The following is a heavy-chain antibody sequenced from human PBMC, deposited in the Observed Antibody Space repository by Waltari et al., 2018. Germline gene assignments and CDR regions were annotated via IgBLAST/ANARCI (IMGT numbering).Heavy chain of an antibody. J-gene: IGHJ3*01. V-gene: IGHV3-21*01. D-gene: IGHD2-21*02. Sequence: EVQLVESGGGLVKPGGSVGLAWGAEGLPSSSYTRKWFRQAPGKGLELVSSISGTSYYIYHADSVKGRFTTSRDNAKNSLYLQMNSLRAEDTAVYYCARETEEAFDFWGRGTMVTVSS. CDR3: ARETEEAFDF. CDR2: ISGTSYYI. CDR1: GLPSSSYT.